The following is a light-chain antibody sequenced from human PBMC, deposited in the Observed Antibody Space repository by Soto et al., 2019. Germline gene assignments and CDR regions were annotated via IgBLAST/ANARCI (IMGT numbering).Light chain of an antibody. V-gene: IGLV1-44*01. CDR1: SSNIKTNG. Sequence: QPVLTQPPSASGTPGQRVTISCSGGSSNIKTNGVSWYQQVPGAAPKLLIYSNNQRPSGAPDRFTGSKSGTSASLAIAGLQSEDEATYHRATWDDSLNGLIFGGGTKLTVL. CDR2: SNN. J-gene: IGLJ2*01. CDR3: ATWDDSLNGLI.